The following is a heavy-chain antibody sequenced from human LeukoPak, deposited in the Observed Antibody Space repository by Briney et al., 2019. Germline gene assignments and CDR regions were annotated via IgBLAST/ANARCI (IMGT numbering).Heavy chain of an antibody. J-gene: IGHJ5*02. V-gene: IGHV3-33*01. CDR2: IWYDGSNK. Sequence: PGRSLRLSCAASGFTFSSYGMHWVRQAPGKGLEWVAVIWYDGSNKYYADSVKGRFTISRDNAKNSLYLQMNSLRAEDTAVYYCARDSSGPWFDPWGQGTLVTISS. CDR3: ARDSSGPWFDP. D-gene: IGHD6-6*01. CDR1: GFTFSSYG.